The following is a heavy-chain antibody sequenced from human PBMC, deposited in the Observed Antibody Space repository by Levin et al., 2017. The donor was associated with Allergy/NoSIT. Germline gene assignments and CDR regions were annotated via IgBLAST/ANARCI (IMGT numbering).Heavy chain of an antibody. D-gene: IGHD6-13*01. CDR3: AKDLVGSSTFDY. CDR2: ISYDESDK. J-gene: IGHJ4*02. CDR1: GFSFRSFG. Sequence: GESLKISCAASGFSFRSFGMHWVRQAPGKGLEWVAVISYDESDKFYADSVKGRFTISRDNSKNTLYLQMNSLRVEDTAVYYCAKDLVGSSTFDYWGQGALVTVSS. V-gene: IGHV3-30*18.